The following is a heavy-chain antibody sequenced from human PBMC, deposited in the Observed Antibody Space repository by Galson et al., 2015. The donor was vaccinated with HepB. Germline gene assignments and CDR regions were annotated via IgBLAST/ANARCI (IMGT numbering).Heavy chain of an antibody. V-gene: IGHV3-30-3*01. CDR1: GFIFSSYA. CDR3: ARELSYYYGSGSWDFYYGMDV. Sequence: SLRLSCAASGFIFSSYAMHWVRQAPGKGLEWVAVISYDGSNKYYADSVQGRFTISRDNSKNTLYLQMNSLRAEDTAVYYCARELSYYYGSGSWDFYYGMDVWGQGTTATVSS. CDR2: ISYDGSNK. J-gene: IGHJ6*02. D-gene: IGHD3-10*01.